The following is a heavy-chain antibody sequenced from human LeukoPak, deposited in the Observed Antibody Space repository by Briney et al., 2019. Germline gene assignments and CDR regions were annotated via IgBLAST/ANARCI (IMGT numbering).Heavy chain of an antibody. Sequence: SETLSLTCTVSGGTMSPYHWDWIRQPPGKGLEWTGYIYYSGSTNYNPSLKSRVAISVDTSKNQFSLKLSSVTAADTAVYYCARHDGSSWYYAFDVWGQGTMVTVSS. CDR3: ARHDGSSWYYAFDV. D-gene: IGHD6-13*01. CDR1: GGTMSPYH. CDR2: IYYSGST. J-gene: IGHJ3*01. V-gene: IGHV4-59*08.